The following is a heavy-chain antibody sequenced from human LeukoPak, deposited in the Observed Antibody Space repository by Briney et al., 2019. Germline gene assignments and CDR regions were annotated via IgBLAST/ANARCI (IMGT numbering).Heavy chain of an antibody. D-gene: IGHD1-26*01. CDR3: ARDGPTSTAPFDY. CDR2: FYHAGNS. V-gene: IGHV4-59*11. Sequence: SETLSLTCTVSGGPITSHFWNWIRQPPGEGLEWIGNFYHAGNSNLNPSLKSRVTMSIDTSKNQFSLKLRSMTAADTAVYYCARDGPTSTAPFDYWGQGTLVTVSS. CDR1: GGPITSHF. J-gene: IGHJ4*02.